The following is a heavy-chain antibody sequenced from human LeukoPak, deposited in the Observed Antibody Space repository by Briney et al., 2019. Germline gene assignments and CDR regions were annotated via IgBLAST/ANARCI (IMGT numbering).Heavy chain of an antibody. D-gene: IGHD1-1*01. CDR1: GGSISSGGYY. J-gene: IGHJ5*02. Sequence: PSETLSLTCTVSGGSISSGGYYWSWIRQPPGKGLEWIGYIYHSGSTYYNPSLKSRVTISVDRSKNQFSLKLSSVTAADTAVYYCARQTTTWSDWFDPWGQGTLVTVSS. CDR3: ARQTTTWSDWFDP. CDR2: IYHSGST. V-gene: IGHV4-30-2*01.